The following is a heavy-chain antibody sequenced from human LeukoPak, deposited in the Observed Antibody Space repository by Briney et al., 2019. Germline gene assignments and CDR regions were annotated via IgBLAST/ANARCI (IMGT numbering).Heavy chain of an antibody. CDR2: IYYSGST. Sequence: SETLSLTCTVSGGSISSYYWSWIRQPPGKGLEWIGYIYYSGSTNYNPSLKSRVTISVDTSKNQFSLKLSSVTAADTAVYYCARSTSSNWYGGWAFDIWGQGTMVTVSS. CDR3: ARSTSSNWYGGWAFDI. V-gene: IGHV4-59*01. D-gene: IGHD6-13*01. CDR1: GGSISSYY. J-gene: IGHJ3*02.